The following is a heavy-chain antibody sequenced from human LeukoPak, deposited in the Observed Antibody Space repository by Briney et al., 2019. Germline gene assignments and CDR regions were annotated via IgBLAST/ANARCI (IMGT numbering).Heavy chain of an antibody. CDR2: IYYSGST. V-gene: IGHV4-39*02. Sequence: PSETLSLTCTVSGGSSSSSSYYWGWIRQPPGKGLEWIGSIYYSGSTYYNPSLKSRVTISVDTSKNQFSLKLSSVTAADTAVYYCARDRVHFDFWGQGTLLTVSS. CDR3: ARDRVHFDF. CDR1: GGSSSSSSYY. J-gene: IGHJ4*02.